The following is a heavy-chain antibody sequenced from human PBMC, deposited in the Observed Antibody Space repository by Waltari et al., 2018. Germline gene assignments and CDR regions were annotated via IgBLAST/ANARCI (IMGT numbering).Heavy chain of an antibody. CDR2: ILPLLGVK. Sequence: QIQLIQSGAEVKEPGSSVKVPCKVSGGTCSSNAFSWVRQVPGQGLEWMGGILPLLGVKDYARRFQDRVMITADEVTKTAYMDLNSLTADDTAVYYCAKSPQLTTANWFDTWGQGMLVTVSS. CDR1: GGTCSSNA. CDR3: AKSPQLTTANWFDT. J-gene: IGHJ5*02. V-gene: IGHV1-69*04. D-gene: IGHD6-13*01.